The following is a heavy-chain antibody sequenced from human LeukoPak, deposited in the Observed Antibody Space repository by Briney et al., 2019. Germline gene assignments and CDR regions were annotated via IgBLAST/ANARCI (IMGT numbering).Heavy chain of an antibody. CDR1: GYTFTSYG. Sequence: GASVKVSCKASGYTFTSYGISWVRQAPGQGLEWMGWISAYNGNTNYAQKLQGRVTMTTDTSTSTAYMELRSLRSDDTAVYYCARSGYSSSWYNWFDPWGRGTLVTVSS. CDR3: ARSGYSSSWYNWFDP. CDR2: ISAYNGNT. J-gene: IGHJ5*02. V-gene: IGHV1-18*01. D-gene: IGHD6-13*01.